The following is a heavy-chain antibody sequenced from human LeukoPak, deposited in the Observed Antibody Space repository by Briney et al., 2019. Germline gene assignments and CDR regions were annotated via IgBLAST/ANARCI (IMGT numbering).Heavy chain of an antibody. CDR2: VSARNGAS. Sequence: ASVRVSCKASGYAFETYAIAWVRQAPGRGLEWMGWVSARNGASESAAKFQGRLTMTTDVSTRTASMEVRSLKSDDTAVYFCARDLIHMAAPVHHLDSWGQGTLVIVSS. CDR1: GYAFETYA. D-gene: IGHD6-13*01. V-gene: IGHV1-18*04. CDR3: ARDLIHMAAPVHHLDS. J-gene: IGHJ5*01.